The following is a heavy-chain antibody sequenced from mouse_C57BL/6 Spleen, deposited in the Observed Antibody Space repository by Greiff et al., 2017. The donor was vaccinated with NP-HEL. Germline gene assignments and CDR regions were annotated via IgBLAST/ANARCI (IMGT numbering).Heavy chain of an antibody. CDR1: GFNIKDYY. J-gene: IGHJ4*01. CDR3: TTAAQALDYAMDY. Sequence: EVHLVESGAELVRPGASVKLSCTASGFNIKDYYMHWVKQRPEQGLEWIGRIDPEDGDTEYAPNFQGKATMTADTSSNTAYLQLSSLTSEDTAVYYCTTAAQALDYAMDYWGQGTSVTVSS. CDR2: IDPEDGDT. V-gene: IGHV14-1*01. D-gene: IGHD3-2*02.